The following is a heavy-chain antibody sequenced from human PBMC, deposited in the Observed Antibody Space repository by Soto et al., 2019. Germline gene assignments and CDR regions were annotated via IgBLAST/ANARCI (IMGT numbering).Heavy chain of an antibody. J-gene: IGHJ4*02. CDR1: GFTFSSYA. CDR3: AKTRDKVVPAAIY. CDR2: ISGSGGRT. Sequence: EVQLLESGGGLVQPGGSLRLSCAASGFTFSSYAMSWVRQAPGKGLEWVSAISGSGGRTYYADSVKGRFTISRDNSKNPLYLQMNSMRAEDTVVCYCAKTRDKVVPAAIYWGQGTLVTVSS. D-gene: IGHD2-2*01. V-gene: IGHV3-23*01.